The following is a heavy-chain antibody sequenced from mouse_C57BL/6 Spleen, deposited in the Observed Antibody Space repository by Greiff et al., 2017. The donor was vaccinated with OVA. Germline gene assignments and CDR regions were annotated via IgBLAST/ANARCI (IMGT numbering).Heavy chain of an antibody. Sequence: QVQLQQPGAELVRPGSSVKLSCKASGYTFTSYWMHRVKQRPIQGLEWIGNIDPSDSETHYNQKFKDKATLTVDKSSSTAYMQLSSLTSEDSAVYYWAREDLDDYGSSRLAYWGQGTLVTVSA. CDR1: GYTFTSYW. CDR2: IDPSDSET. CDR3: AREDLDDYGSSRLAY. V-gene: IGHV1-52*01. D-gene: IGHD1-1*01. J-gene: IGHJ3*01.